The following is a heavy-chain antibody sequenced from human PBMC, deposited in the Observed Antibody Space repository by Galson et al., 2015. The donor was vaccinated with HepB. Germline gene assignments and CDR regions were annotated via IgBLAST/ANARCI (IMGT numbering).Heavy chain of an antibody. J-gene: IGHJ6*02. V-gene: IGHV1-69*13. CDR1: GGTFSNHV. CDR2: VIPMSGEP. Sequence: SVKVSCKAAGGTFSNHVINWGRQAPGQGLERMGGVIPMSGEPRHAQTLQDRIKLSADASTSTAYMEVTSLQSADTAVYYCARGNYGMDVWGQGTTVIVSS. CDR3: ARGNYGMDV.